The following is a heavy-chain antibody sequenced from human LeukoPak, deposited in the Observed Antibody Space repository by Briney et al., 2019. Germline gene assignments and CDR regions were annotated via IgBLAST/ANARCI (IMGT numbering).Heavy chain of an antibody. CDR2: IYYSGST. CDR1: GGSISSGDYY. CDR3: ARVTCFGELFIWFDP. D-gene: IGHD3-10*01. V-gene: IGHV4-30-4*08. Sequence: SETLSLTCTVSGGSISSGDYYWSWIRQPPGKGLAWIGYIYYSGSTYYNPSLKSRVTISVDTSKNQFSLKLSSVTAADTAVYYCARVTCFGELFIWFDPWGQGTLVTVSS. J-gene: IGHJ5*02.